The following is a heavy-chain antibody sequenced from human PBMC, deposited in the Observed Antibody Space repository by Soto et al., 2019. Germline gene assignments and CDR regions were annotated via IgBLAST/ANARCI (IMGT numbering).Heavy chain of an antibody. CDR3: ARDPNYAYYYYGMDV. V-gene: IGHV1-2*02. Sequence: ASVKFSFKASGYTFTGYYMHWVRQAPGQGLDCIGWINPNSGGTNYAQKFQGRVTITRDTSISTAYMELSRLRSDDTAVYYWARDPNYAYYYYGMDVWGQWTTVTVSS. CDR2: INPNSGGT. D-gene: IGHD1-7*01. CDR1: GYTFTGYY. J-gene: IGHJ6*02.